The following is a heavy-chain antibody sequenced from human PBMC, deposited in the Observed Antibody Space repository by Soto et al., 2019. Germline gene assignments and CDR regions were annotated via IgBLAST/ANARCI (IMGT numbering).Heavy chain of an antibody. CDR2: INHSGST. CDR3: ARASGYYSPIDD. CDR1: GGSFSGYY. D-gene: IGHD3-3*01. J-gene: IGHJ4*02. V-gene: IGHV4-34*01. Sequence: SETLSLTCAVYGGSFSGYYWSWIRQPPGKGLEWIGEINHSGSTNYNPSLKSRVTISVDTSKNQFSLKLSSVTAADTAVYYCARASGYYSPIDDWGQGTLVTVPS.